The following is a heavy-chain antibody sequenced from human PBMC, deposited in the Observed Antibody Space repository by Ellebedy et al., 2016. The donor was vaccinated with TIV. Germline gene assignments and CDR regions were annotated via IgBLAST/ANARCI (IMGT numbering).Heavy chain of an antibody. CDR1: GYNFATNG. V-gene: IGHV1-18*04. D-gene: IGHD2-21*01. Sequence: AASVKVSCKASGYNFATNGINWVRQAPGQGLEWMGWISIYHGAAKSAQKFQDRLSMTRDTSKSTAYMDLRSLRPDDSAVYFCAREGDFVVVNDRYLSYFDLWGQGTLVTVS. J-gene: IGHJ4*02. CDR2: ISIYHGAA. CDR3: AREGDFVVVNDRYLSYFDL.